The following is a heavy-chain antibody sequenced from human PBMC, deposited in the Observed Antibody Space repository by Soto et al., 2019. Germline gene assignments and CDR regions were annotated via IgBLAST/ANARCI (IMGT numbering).Heavy chain of an antibody. V-gene: IGHV3-33*01. CDR3: ARNARSGWQYGMDV. J-gene: IGHJ6*02. Sequence: GGSLRLSCAASGFTFSSYGMHWVRQAPGKGLEWVAVIWYDGSNKYYADSVKGRFTISRDNSKNTLYLQMNSLRAEDTAVYYCARNARSGWQYGMDVWGQGTTVTVSS. CDR2: IWYDGSNK. CDR1: GFTFSSYG. D-gene: IGHD3-10*01.